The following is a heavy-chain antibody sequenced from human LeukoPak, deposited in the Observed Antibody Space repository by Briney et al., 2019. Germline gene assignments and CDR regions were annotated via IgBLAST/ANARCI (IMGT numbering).Heavy chain of an antibody. CDR2: ISGSGGST. D-gene: IGHD2-2*01. CDR1: GFTFSSYA. CDR3: AKVVVPAARNPYYYYGMDV. V-gene: IGHV3-23*01. J-gene: IGHJ6*02. Sequence: PRGSLRLTCAASGFTFSSYAMSWVRQAPGKGLELVSAISGSGGSTYYADSVKGRFTISRDNSKNKLYLQMNSLRAEDTAVYYCAKVVVPAARNPYYYYGMDVWGQGTTVTVSS.